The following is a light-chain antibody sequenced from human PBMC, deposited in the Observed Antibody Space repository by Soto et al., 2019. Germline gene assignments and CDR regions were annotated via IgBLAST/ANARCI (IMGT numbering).Light chain of an antibody. J-gene: IGLJ3*02. V-gene: IGLV2-14*01. Sequence: QSALTQPASVSGSPGQSINISCTGTSSDVGGYNYVSWYQHHPGKAPKLMIYEVSNRPSGVSNRFSGSKSGNTASLSISGLQAEDEADYYCSSYTTSYTQVFGGGTKLTVL. CDR3: SSYTTSYTQV. CDR1: SSDVGGYNY. CDR2: EVS.